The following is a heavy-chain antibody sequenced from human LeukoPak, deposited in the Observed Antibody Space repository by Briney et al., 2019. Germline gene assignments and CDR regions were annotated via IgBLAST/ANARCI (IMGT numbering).Heavy chain of an antibody. J-gene: IGHJ4*02. Sequence: SETLSLTCTVSGGSISSGSYYWSWIRQPAGKGLEWIGRIYTSGSTNYNPSLKSRVTISVDTSKNQFSLKLSSVTAADTAVYYCARDFGGGGGFDYWGQGTLVTVSS. D-gene: IGHD2-15*01. CDR1: GGSISSGSYY. CDR2: IYTSGST. CDR3: ARDFGGGGGFDY. V-gene: IGHV4-61*02.